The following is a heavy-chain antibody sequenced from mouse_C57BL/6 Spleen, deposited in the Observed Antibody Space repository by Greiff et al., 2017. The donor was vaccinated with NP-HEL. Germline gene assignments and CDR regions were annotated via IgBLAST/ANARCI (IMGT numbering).Heavy chain of an antibody. CDR3: ARWNYGSSYGGYYAMDY. J-gene: IGHJ4*01. CDR1: GYTFTSYW. V-gene: IGHV1-7*01. D-gene: IGHD1-1*01. CDR2: INPSSGYT. Sequence: VNVVESGAELAKPGASVKLSCKASGYTFTSYWMHWVKQRPGPGLEWIGYINPSSGYTKYNQKFKDTATLTADKSSSTAYMQLSSLTYEDSAVYYCARWNYGSSYGGYYAMDYWGQGTSVTVSS.